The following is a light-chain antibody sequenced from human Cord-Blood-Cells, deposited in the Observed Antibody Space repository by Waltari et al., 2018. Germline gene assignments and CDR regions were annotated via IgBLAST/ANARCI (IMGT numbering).Light chain of an antibody. J-gene: IGKJ1*01. Sequence: EIVLTQSPATLSLSPGERATLPCRASQSVSSYLAWYQQKPGQAPRLLISDASNRATGIPARFSGSVSGTDFTLTISSLEPEDFAVYYCQQRSNWPPWTFGQGTKVEIK. V-gene: IGKV3-11*01. CDR3: QQRSNWPPWT. CDR1: QSVSSY. CDR2: DAS.